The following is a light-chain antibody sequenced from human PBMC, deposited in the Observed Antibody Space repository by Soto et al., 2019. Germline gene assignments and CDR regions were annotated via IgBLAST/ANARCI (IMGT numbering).Light chain of an antibody. J-gene: IGLJ2*01. V-gene: IGLV1-47*01. CDR2: MNS. Sequence: QSVLTQPPSASGTPGQRVTISCSGSSSNIGSNYVYWYQQLPGTVPQLLIYMNSERPSGVLARFSGSKSGTSASLAISGLRSEDEADYYCAAWDDSRGGGVLGGGTKPTVL. CDR3: AAWDDSRGGGV. CDR1: SSNIGSNY.